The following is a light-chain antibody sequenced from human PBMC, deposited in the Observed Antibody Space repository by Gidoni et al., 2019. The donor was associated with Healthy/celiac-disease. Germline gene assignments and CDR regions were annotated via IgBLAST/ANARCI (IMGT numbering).Light chain of an antibody. J-gene: IGKJ5*01. CDR2: DAS. Sequence: DIQMTQSPSSLSASVGDRVTITCQASQDISNYLNWYQQKPGKAPKHLIYDASNLETGVPSRFSGSGSGTDFPVTISSLQPEDIATYYCQQYDNLPITFGQGTRLEIK. CDR1: QDISNY. CDR3: QQYDNLPIT. V-gene: IGKV1-33*01.